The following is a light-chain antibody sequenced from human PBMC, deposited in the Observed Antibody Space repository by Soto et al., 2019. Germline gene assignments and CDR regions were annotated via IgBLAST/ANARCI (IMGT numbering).Light chain of an antibody. CDR1: QSIYSS. Sequence: DIQMTQSPFSLSASVGDRVTITCRASQSIYSSLNWYHQKPGKAPKLLIYAASNLQSGVPSRFSGGGSGTDFTLSISSLQPEDFATYYCQQSYSAPYTFGQGTKLEI. CDR2: AAS. CDR3: QQSYSAPYT. J-gene: IGKJ2*01. V-gene: IGKV1-39*01.